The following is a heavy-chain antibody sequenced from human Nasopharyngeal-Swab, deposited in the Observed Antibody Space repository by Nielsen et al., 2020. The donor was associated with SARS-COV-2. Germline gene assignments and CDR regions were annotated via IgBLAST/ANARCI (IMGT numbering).Heavy chain of an antibody. J-gene: IGHJ4*02. CDR2: ISSSSSYI. CDR1: GFTFSSYS. D-gene: IGHD4-23*01. Sequence: GESLKISCAASGFTFSSYSMNWVRQAPGKGLEWVSSISSSSSYIYYADSVKGRFTISRDNAKNSLNLQMNSLRAEDTAVYYCARSYGGNSKLSYWGQGTLVTVSS. CDR3: ARSYGGNSKLSY. V-gene: IGHV3-21*01.